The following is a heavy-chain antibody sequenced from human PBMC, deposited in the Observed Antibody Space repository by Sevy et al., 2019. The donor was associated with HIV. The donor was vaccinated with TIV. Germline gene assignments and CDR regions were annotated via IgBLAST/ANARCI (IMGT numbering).Heavy chain of an antibody. Sequence: GGSLRLSCAASGFTFSSYSMNWVRQAPGKGLEWVSSISSSSSYIYYADSVKGRFTISRNNATNSLYLQMNSLSAEDTAVYYCARVDYEYVGGSYVPGFFGGPRNNYYYYMDVWGQGTTVTVSS. D-gene: IGHD3-16*01. CDR2: ISSSSSYI. J-gene: IGHJ6*03. V-gene: IGHV3-21*01. CDR1: GFTFSSYS. CDR3: ARVDYEYVGGSYVPGFFGGPRNNYYYYMDV.